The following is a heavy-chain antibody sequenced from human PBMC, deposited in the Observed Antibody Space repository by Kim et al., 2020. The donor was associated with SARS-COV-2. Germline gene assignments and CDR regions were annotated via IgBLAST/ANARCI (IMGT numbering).Heavy chain of an antibody. CDR1: GYTFTSYY. CDR2: INPSGGST. CDR3: AREVLGYCSSTSCYMSYYGMDV. D-gene: IGHD2-2*02. J-gene: IGHJ6*02. V-gene: IGHV1-46*01. Sequence: ASVKVSCKASGYTFTSYYMHWVRQAPGQGLEWMGIINPSGGSTSYAQKFQGRVTMTRDTSTSTVYMELSSLRSEDTAVYYCAREVLGYCSSTSCYMSYYGMDVWGQGTTVTVSS.